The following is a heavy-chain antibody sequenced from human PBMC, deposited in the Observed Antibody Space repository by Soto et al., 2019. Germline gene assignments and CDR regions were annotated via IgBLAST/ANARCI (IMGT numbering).Heavy chain of an antibody. CDR2: IYWDDDK. CDR3: AHLYAESGYDWRYDP. J-gene: IGHJ5*02. Sequence: SGPTLVNPTQTLTLTCNFSGFSLSTKGVGVGWIRQPPGKALEWLGIIYWDDDKRYRPSLNNRLTITKDTSKNQVVLTMTNVDTVGTGTYFCAHLYAESGYDWRYDPWGQGTRVTVSS. D-gene: IGHD5-12*01. V-gene: IGHV2-5*02. CDR1: GFSLSTKGVG.